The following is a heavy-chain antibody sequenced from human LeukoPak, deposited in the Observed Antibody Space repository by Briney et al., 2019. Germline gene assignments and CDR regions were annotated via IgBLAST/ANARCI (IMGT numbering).Heavy chain of an antibody. D-gene: IGHD6-13*01. CDR1: GGSISRNNYY. CDR2: MYSGGTT. J-gene: IGHJ3*02. V-gene: IGHV4-61*05. Sequence: PSETLSLTCTVSGGSISRNNYYWDWIRQPPGKGLDWIGYMYSGGTTNYSPSLKSRVTISEDMSKNQFSLKLTSVTAADTAVYYCARHSGHSSTNDAFDIWGQGTMVIVSS. CDR3: ARHSGHSSTNDAFDI.